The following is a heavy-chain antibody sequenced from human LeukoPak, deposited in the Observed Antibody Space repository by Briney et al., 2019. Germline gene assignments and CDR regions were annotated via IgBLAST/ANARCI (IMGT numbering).Heavy chain of an antibody. CDR2: IKANSDGGTT. CDR1: GFTFKYAW. J-gene: IGHJ4*02. Sequence: GGSLRLSCAASGFTFKYAWMKWVRQAPGKGLEWVGRIKANSDGGTTDYAAPVKGRFTISRDDSNNVLYLRMNSLKTEDTGVYYCTTGTMGSGNSDHWGQGTLVTVSS. V-gene: IGHV3-15*01. CDR3: TTGTMGSGNSDH. D-gene: IGHD3-10*01.